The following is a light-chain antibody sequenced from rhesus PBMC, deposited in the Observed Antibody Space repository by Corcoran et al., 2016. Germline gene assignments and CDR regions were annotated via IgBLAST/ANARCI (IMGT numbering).Light chain of an antibody. J-gene: IGKJ2*01. V-gene: IGKV2-65*01. CDR2: QVS. CDR1: QSLVHSNGNTY. CDR3: GQGTNVPYS. Sequence: DVVMTQSPLSLPITPGQPASISCRSSQSLVHSNGNTYLSWYQQKPGQPPRRLIYQVSNRDSGVPDRFSGSGAGTELTRKISRVEAEDVGVYYCGQGTNVPYSFGQGTKVEIK.